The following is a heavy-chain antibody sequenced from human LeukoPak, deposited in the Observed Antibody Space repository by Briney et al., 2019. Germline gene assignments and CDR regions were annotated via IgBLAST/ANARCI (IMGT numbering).Heavy chain of an antibody. V-gene: IGHV3-48*04. CDR3: AKRGSSWLWYFDL. J-gene: IGHJ2*01. CDR1: GLTFNVYS. D-gene: IGHD6-13*01. CDR2: ISSSSSSI. Sequence: PGGSLRLSCAASGLTFNVYSMNWVRQAPGKGVEGVSYISSSSSSIYYADSVKGRFTISRDNAKNSLYLQMNSLRAEDTAVYYCAKRGSSWLWYFDLWGRGTLVTVSS.